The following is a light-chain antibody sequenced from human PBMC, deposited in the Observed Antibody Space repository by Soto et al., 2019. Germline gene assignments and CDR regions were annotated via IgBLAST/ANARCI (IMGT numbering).Light chain of an antibody. CDR2: DAS. V-gene: IGKV1-6*01. J-gene: IGKJ4*01. CDR3: LQDDSYPLT. Sequence: AIQMTQSPSSLSASVGDRVTITCRASQGIRNDLSWYQQKPGKAPELLIYDASSLQSGVPSRFSGSGSGTDFSRTISSRQPEDFGTYYCLQDDSYPLTCGGGTNVEIK. CDR1: QGIRND.